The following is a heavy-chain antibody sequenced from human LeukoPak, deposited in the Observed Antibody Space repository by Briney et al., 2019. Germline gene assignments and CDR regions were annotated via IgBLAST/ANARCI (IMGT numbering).Heavy chain of an antibody. J-gene: IGHJ4*02. CDR2: IKQDGSEK. Sequence: PGGPLRLSCAASGFTFSSYWMSWVRQAPGKGLEWVANIKQDGSEKYYVDSVKGRFTISRDNAKDSLYLQMNSLRAEDTAVYYCARGQSTPYSSSSYYFDYWGQGTLVTVSS. CDR1: GFTFSSYW. CDR3: ARGQSTPYSSSSYYFDY. D-gene: IGHD6-6*01. V-gene: IGHV3-7*01.